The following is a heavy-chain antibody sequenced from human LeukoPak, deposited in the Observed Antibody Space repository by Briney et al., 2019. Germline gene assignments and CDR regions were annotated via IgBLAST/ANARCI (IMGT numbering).Heavy chain of an antibody. CDR2: IYSIGST. CDR1: GGSISSYY. Sequence: SETLSLTCTVSGGSISSYYWNWVRQPAGKALEWIGRIYSIGSTNYNPSLRSRVTTSGDTSKNQFSLNLTSVTAADTAVYYCVRVHSHGYGAPWGQGALVTVSS. CDR3: VRVHSHGYGAP. D-gene: IGHD3-16*01. J-gene: IGHJ5*02. V-gene: IGHV4-4*07.